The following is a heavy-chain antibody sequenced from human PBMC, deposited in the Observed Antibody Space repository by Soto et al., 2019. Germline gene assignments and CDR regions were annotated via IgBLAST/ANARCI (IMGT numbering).Heavy chain of an antibody. Sequence: EVQLVESGGGLVQPGGSLRLSCEASGFGFSSYYMTWVRQAPGKGLEWVSNIKVDGSERFYVESVKGRFTISRDNAKNSLFLQMNSLRVEDTAVYYCTSGPLGAAHYWGQGTVVTVSS. V-gene: IGHV3-7*01. J-gene: IGHJ4*02. CDR3: TSGPLGAAHY. D-gene: IGHD6-25*01. CDR1: GFGFSSYY. CDR2: IKVDGSER.